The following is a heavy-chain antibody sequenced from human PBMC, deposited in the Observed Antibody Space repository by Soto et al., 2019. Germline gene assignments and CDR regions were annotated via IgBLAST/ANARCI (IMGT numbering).Heavy chain of an antibody. V-gene: IGHV4-59*01. J-gene: IGHJ4*02. CDR2: IYYSGST. Sequence: PSETLSLTCTVSGGSISSYYWSWIRQPPGKGLEWIGYIYYSGSTNYNPSLKSRVTISVDTSENQFSLKLSSVTAADTAVYYCASGGSCYSRYCYFDYWGQGTLVTVSS. CDR3: ASGGSCYSRYCYFDY. D-gene: IGHD2-15*01. CDR1: GGSISSYY.